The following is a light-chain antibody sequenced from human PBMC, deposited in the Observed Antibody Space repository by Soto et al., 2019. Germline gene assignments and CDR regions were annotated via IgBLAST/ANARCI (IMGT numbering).Light chain of an antibody. J-gene: IGKJ1*01. V-gene: IGKV3-20*01. CDR1: QSLTSDY. CDR3: QQYGRSLWT. CDR2: DTV. Sequence: VLTPTPGPRTFSPGVCAPLSCRASQSLTSDYLAWYQQRPGQSPRLLIFDTVRRATDVPDRFSGSGSGTDFTLTITRLEPEDFAVYFCQQYGRSLWTFGQGTKVDIK.